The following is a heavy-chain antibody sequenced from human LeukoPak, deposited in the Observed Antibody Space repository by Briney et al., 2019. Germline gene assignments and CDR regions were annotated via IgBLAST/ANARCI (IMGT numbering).Heavy chain of an antibody. CDR3: ARGGYDFWSGYSIWFDP. D-gene: IGHD3-3*01. Sequence: SQTLSLTCTVSGGSISSGSYYWSWIRQPAGKGLEWIGRIYTSGSTNYNPSLKSRVTISVDTSKNQFSLKLSSVTAADTAVYYCARGGYDFWSGYSIWFDPWGQGTLVTVSS. V-gene: IGHV4-61*02. J-gene: IGHJ5*02. CDR1: GGSISSGSYY. CDR2: IYTSGST.